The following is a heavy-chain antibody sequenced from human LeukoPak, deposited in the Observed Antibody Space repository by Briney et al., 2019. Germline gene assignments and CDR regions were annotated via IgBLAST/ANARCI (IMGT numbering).Heavy chain of an antibody. CDR1: GFTFSNAW. D-gene: IGHD6-13*01. CDR3: ARVGSGIAATDRKFDP. Sequence: GGSLRLSCAASGFTFSNAWMNWVRQAPGKGLEWVSLIYSGGVTYYAASVKGRFTISRDNSKNTLYLQMNSLRAEDTAVYYCARVGSGIAATDRKFDPWGQRTPVTVSS. J-gene: IGHJ5*02. V-gene: IGHV3-53*01. CDR2: IYSGGVT.